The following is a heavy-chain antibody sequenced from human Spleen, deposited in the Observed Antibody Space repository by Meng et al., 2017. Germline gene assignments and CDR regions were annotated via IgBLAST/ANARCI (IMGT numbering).Heavy chain of an antibody. CDR3: ARDASEFYYYGLDV. D-gene: IGHD3-10*01. J-gene: IGHJ6*01. Sequence: GESLKISCVASGFSFSIYEMNWVRQAPGKGLECVSYISSRGSDTNYADSVKGRFTISRDNAKNSLYLQMNSLRVEDTAVYYCARDASEFYYYGLDVWGQGTTVTVSS. CDR1: GFSFSIYE. V-gene: IGHV3-48*03. CDR2: ISSRGSDT.